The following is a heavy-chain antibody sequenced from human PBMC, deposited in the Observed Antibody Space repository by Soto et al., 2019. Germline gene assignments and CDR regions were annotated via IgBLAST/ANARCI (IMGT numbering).Heavy chain of an antibody. V-gene: IGHV3-23*01. Sequence: EVQLLESGGGLVQPGGSLRLSCAASGFNFTNYAMSWVRQAPGKGLEWVSAISGSGSTAYYTDSVKGRFTISRDNSKNTLYLQMNGLRAEDTAGYYCARDIDYYDSSGYYRDYWGQGTLVTVSS. CDR2: ISGSGSTA. J-gene: IGHJ4*02. CDR1: GFNFTNYA. CDR3: ARDIDYYDSSGYYRDY. D-gene: IGHD3-22*01.